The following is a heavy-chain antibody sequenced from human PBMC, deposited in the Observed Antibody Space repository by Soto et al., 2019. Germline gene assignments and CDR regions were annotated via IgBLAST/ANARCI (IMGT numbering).Heavy chain of an antibody. V-gene: IGHV1-24*01. CDR2: FDPEDGET. J-gene: IGHJ6*02. D-gene: IGHD3-22*01. Sequence: ASVKVSCKVSGYTLTELSMHWVRQAPGKGLEWMGGFDPEDGETIYAQKFQGRVTMTEDTSTDTAYMELRSLRSDDTAVYYCARSRATAITPPSSGYLLSTMDVWGQGTTVTVSS. CDR3: ARSRATAITPPSSGYLLSTMDV. CDR1: GYTLTELS.